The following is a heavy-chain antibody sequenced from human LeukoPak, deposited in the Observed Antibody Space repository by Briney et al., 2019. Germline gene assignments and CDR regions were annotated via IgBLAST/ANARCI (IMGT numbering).Heavy chain of an antibody. V-gene: IGHV1-69*05. Sequence: RASVKVSCKASGGTFSSYAISWVRQAPGQGLEWMGGIIPIFGTANYAQKFQGRVTITTDESTSTAFMELSSLRSEDTAVYYCARSSSSYSFDYWGQGTLVTVSS. CDR3: ARSSSSYSFDY. CDR2: IIPIFGTA. D-gene: IGHD6-13*01. J-gene: IGHJ4*02. CDR1: GGTFSSYA.